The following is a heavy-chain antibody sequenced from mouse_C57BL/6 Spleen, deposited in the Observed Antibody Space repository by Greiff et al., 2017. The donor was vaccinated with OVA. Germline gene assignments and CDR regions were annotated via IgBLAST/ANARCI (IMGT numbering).Heavy chain of an antibody. V-gene: IGHV1-81*01. CDR1: FSPFPISF. J-gene: IGHJ2*01. Sequence: QVQLQQSGAELARPGASVKLSFQSSFSPFPISFLSFVQPRTGPGLSFLGEISPSTVNTYYNEKFKGKATLTADKSSSTAYMELRSLTSEDSAVYFCGYDYGDYWGQGTTLTVSS. CDR3: GYDYGDY. D-gene: IGHD2-4*01. CDR2: ISPSTVNT.